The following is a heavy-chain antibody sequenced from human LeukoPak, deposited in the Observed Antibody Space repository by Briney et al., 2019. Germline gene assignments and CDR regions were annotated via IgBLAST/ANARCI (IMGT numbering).Heavy chain of an antibody. J-gene: IGHJ3*02. V-gene: IGHV1-8*03. CDR2: MNPNSGNT. Sequence: ASVKVSCKASGFTFSGYYLHWVRQAPGQGLEWMGWMNPNSGNTGYTQKFQGRVTITRNTFISTAYMELSSLTSEDTAVYYCARRLGLRWDLQAFDIWGQGTMVTVSS. CDR3: ARRLGLRWDLQAFDI. D-gene: IGHD4-23*01. CDR1: GFTFSGYY.